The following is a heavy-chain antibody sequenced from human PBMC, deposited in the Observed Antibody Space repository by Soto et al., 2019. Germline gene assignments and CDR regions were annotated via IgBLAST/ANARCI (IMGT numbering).Heavy chain of an antibody. CDR3: ARTVVPAARKHYYYYYMDV. J-gene: IGHJ6*03. D-gene: IGHD2-2*01. Sequence: PSQTLSLTCAISGDSVSSNSAAWNWIRQSPSRGLEWLGRTYYRSKWYNDYAVSVKSRITINPDTSKNQFSLQLNSVTPEDTAVYYCARTVVPAARKHYYYYYMDVWGKRTTVTVSS. V-gene: IGHV6-1*01. CDR2: TYYRSKWYN. CDR1: GDSVSSNSAA.